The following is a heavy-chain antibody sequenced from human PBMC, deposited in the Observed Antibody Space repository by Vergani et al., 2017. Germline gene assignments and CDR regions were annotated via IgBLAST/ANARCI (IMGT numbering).Heavy chain of an antibody. J-gene: IGHJ4*02. CDR2: IYSSGST. CDR3: ARVLRARGEYYFDY. V-gene: IGHV4-59*01. Sequence: QVQLQESGPGLVKPSETLSLTCTVSGGSISSYDWSWIRQPPGKGLEWIGYIYSSGSTYYNPSLKSRGTITVDTSKNQFSLKLNAVTAADTAVYYGARVLRARGEYYFDYWGQGTLVTVSS. CDR1: GGSISSYD. D-gene: IGHD3-9*01.